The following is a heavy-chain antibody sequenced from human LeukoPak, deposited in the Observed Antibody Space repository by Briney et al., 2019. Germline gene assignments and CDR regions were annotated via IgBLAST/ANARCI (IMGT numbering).Heavy chain of an antibody. D-gene: IGHD4-17*01. CDR2: ISSSSSYT. V-gene: IGHV3-11*06. CDR3: ARDSFTSGDYAWWFDP. CDR1: GVTFSDYY. Sequence: PGGSLRLSCAASGVTFSDYYMSWIRQAPGKGLEWVSYISSSSSYTNYADSVKGRFTISRDNAKNSLYLQMNSLRAEDTAVYYCARDSFTSGDYAWWFDPWGQGTLVTVSS. J-gene: IGHJ5*02.